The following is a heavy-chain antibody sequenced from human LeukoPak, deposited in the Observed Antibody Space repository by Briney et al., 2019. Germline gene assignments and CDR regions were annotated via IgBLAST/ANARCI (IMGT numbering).Heavy chain of an antibody. CDR3: AREMVGYCSGGSCPFDY. Sequence: GGSLRLSCAASGFTFSSYSMNWVRQAPGKGLEWVSVIHSGGSTYYADSVKGRFTISRDNSKNTLYLQMNSLRAEDTAVYYCAREMVGYCSGGSCPFDYWGQGTLVTVSS. V-gene: IGHV3-53*01. CDR2: IHSGGST. D-gene: IGHD2-15*01. CDR1: GFTFSSYS. J-gene: IGHJ4*02.